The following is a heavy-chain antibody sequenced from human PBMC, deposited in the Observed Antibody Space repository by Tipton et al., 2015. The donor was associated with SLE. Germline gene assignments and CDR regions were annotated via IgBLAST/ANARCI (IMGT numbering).Heavy chain of an antibody. CDR2: IKEDGSNK. CDR3: AREIPSGTLDY. CDR1: GFTFSSFW. Sequence: SLRLSCAASGFTFSSFWMSWVRQAPGKELEWVANIKEDGSNKYYVDSMRGRFTISKDNAKNSLYLEMNNLRAEDTAIYYCAREIPSGTLDYWGQGTLVTVSS. V-gene: IGHV3-7*01. D-gene: IGHD1-1*01. J-gene: IGHJ4*02.